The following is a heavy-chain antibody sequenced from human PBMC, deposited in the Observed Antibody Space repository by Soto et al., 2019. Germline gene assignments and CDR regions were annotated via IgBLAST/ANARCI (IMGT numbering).Heavy chain of an antibody. D-gene: IGHD1-7*01. V-gene: IGHV1-8*01. J-gene: IGHJ6*02. Sequence: GASVKVSCKASGYTFTSYDINWVRQATGQGQERMGWMNPNSGNTGYAQKLQGSVTMTRNTSISTAYMELSSLRSEDTAVYYCARCRKVTGTTRYYYGMDVWGQGTTVTVSS. CDR2: MNPNSGNT. CDR3: ARCRKVTGTTRYYYGMDV. CDR1: GYTFTSYD.